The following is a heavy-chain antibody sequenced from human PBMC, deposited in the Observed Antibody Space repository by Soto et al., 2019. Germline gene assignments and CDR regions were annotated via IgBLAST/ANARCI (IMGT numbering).Heavy chain of an antibody. D-gene: IGHD3-3*01. V-gene: IGHV4-39*01. CDR1: GGSIISSSYY. J-gene: IGHJ5*02. Sequence: SETLSLTCTVSGGSIISSSYYWVWIRQPPGKGLEWIGSIYYSGSTYYNPSLKSRVTISVDTSKNQFSLKLSSVTAADTAVYYCARRITIFGVVNLPTNWFDPWGQGTLVTVSS. CDR2: IYYSGST. CDR3: ARRITIFGVVNLPTNWFDP.